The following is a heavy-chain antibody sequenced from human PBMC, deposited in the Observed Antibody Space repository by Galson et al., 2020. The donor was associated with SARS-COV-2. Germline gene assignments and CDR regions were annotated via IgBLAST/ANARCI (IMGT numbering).Heavy chain of an antibody. D-gene: IGHD2-21*01. V-gene: IGHV1-46*04. CDR1: GYTFISFY. CDR3: AREWGDINSSVFDY. Sequence: ASVTVSCKASGYTFISFYIHWVRQAPGQGLEWMGVIKPSGDITSSAQKLRGRVTVTRDMSTQTVYMELSSLTSEDTAVYYCAREWGDINSSVFDYWGQGSLVVVSS. J-gene: IGHJ4*02. CDR2: IKPSGDIT.